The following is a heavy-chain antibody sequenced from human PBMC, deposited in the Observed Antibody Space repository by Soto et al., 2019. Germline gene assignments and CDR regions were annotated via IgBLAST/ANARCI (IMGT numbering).Heavy chain of an antibody. CDR3: ARYPAMDV. V-gene: IGHV3-7*03. CDR1: GFTFSSFR. Sequence: QPGGSLRLSCAASGFTFSSFRMTWVRQAPGKGLEWVANINENGNEIHYADSVKGRFTISRDNAHNSLYLQMNSLRGEDTATYYCARYPAMDVWGQGTTVTVSS. CDR2: INENGNEI. J-gene: IGHJ6*02.